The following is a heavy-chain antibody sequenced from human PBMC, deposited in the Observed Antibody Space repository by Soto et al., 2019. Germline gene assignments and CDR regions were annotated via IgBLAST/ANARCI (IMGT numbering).Heavy chain of an antibody. D-gene: IGHD3-10*01. CDR1: GGSISSGGYS. CDR3: ARGFLWFGELNNWFDP. J-gene: IGHJ5*02. Sequence: SETLSLTCAVSGGSISSGGYSWSWIRQPPGKGLEWIGYIYHSGSTYYNPSLKSRVTISVDRSKNQFSLKLSSVTAADTAVYYCARGFLWFGELNNWFDPWGQGTLVTVSS. CDR2: IYHSGST. V-gene: IGHV4-30-2*01.